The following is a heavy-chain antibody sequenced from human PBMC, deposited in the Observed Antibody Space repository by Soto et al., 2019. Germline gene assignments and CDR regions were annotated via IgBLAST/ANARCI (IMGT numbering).Heavy chain of an antibody. J-gene: IGHJ4*02. CDR3: ARGGVFFFAAPTNPFDY. D-gene: IGHD3-10*01. V-gene: IGHV1-8*01. Sequence: ASVKVSCKASGYTFTSYDINWVRQATGQGLEWMGWMNPNSGNTGYAQKFQGRVTMTRNASISTAYMELSSLRSEDTAVYYCARGGVFFFAAPTNPFDYWGQGTLVTVSS. CDR1: GYTFTSYD. CDR2: MNPNSGNT.